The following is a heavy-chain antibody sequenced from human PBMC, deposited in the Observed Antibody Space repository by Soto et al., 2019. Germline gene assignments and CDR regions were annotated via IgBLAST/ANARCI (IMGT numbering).Heavy chain of an antibody. V-gene: IGHV1-69*13. J-gene: IGHJ3*02. CDR2: IIPIFGTA. D-gene: IGHD3-22*01. Sequence: APVKVSCKASGGTFSSYAISWVRQAPGQGLEWMGGIIPIFGTANYAQKFQGRVTITADESTSTAYMELRSLRSEDTAVYYCARGRGQGYYYDSSGYYLPPDIWGQGTMVTVSS. CDR1: GGTFSSYA. CDR3: ARGRGQGYYYDSSGYYLPPDI.